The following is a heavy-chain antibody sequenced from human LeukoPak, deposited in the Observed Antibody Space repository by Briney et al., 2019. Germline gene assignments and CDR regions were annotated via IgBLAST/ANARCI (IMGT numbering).Heavy chain of an antibody. CDR2: ISAYNGNT. D-gene: IGHD3-9*01. CDR1: GYTFTSYG. Sequence: ASVKVSCKASGYTFTSYGISWVRQAPGQGLEWMGWISAYNGNTNYAQKLQGRVTMTTDTSTSTAYMELRSLRSDDTAVYYCARSESGDILTGYYVAYWGQGMLVTVSS. V-gene: IGHV1-18*01. CDR3: ARSESGDILTGYYVAY. J-gene: IGHJ4*02.